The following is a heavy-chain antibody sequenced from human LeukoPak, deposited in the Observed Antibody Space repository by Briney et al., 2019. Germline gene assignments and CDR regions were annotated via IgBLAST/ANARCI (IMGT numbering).Heavy chain of an antibody. J-gene: IGHJ3*02. V-gene: IGHV1-2*02. CDR3: ARNQGALNDAFGI. CDR2: INPNSGGT. Sequence: ASVKVSCKASGYTFTGYYMHWVRQAPGQGLEWMGWINPNSGGTNYARKFQGRVTMTRDTSISTAYMELSRLRSDDTAVYYCARNQGALNDAFGIWGQGTMVTVSS. D-gene: IGHD1-26*01. CDR1: GYTFTGYY.